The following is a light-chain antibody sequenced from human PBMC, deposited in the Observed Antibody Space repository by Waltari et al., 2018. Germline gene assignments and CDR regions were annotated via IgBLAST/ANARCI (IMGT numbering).Light chain of an antibody. Sequence: EIVMTNPPAPLPWPQGERATLSGRASQSVTSNLAWYQQKPGQAPRLLFYGASTRATGTPARFRGSGSGTEFTLTISSLQSEDFAVYYCQHHARSLCSFGQGTKVEI. CDR3: QHHARSLCS. CDR2: GAS. J-gene: IGKJ2*04. CDR1: QSVTSN. V-gene: IGKV3-15*01.